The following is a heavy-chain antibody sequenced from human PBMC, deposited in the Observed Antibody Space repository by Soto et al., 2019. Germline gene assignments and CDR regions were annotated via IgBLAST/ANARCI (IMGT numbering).Heavy chain of an antibody. CDR3: ARESEDLTSNFDY. J-gene: IGHJ4*02. V-gene: IGHV3-21*06. CDR2: ISSTTNYI. Sequence: PGGSLRLSCAASGFTFTSMNWVRQAPGKALEWVSSISSTTNYIYYGDSMKGRFTISRDNAKNSLYLEMNSLRAEDTAVYYCARESEDLTSNFDYWGQGTLVTVSS. CDR1: GFTFTS.